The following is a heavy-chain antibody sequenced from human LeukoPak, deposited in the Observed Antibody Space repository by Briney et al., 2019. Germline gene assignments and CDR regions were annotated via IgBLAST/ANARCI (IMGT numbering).Heavy chain of an antibody. D-gene: IGHD3-22*01. CDR3: ARESYYDSSGNGFDL. CDR1: GFTFSSYW. CDR2: INSDGSST. J-gene: IGHJ3*01. V-gene: IGHV3-74*01. Sequence: PGGSLRLSCAASGFTFSSYWMHWVRQAPGKGLVWVSRINSDGSSTNYADSVKGRFTISRDNAKNTLYLQMNSLRAEDTAVYYCARESYYDSSGNGFDLWGQGTMVTVSS.